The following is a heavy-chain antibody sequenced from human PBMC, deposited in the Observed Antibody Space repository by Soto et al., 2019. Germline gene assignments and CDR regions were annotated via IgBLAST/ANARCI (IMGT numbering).Heavy chain of an antibody. CDR2: ISYDGSNK. V-gene: IGHV3-30*18. J-gene: IGHJ6*02. CDR1: GFTFSSYG. CDR3: AKDPRLDYYGMDV. Sequence: QVQLVESGGGVVQPGRSLRLSCAASGFTFSSYGMHWVRQAPGKGLEWVAVISYDGSNKYYADSVKGRFTISRDNSKNTLYLQMNSLRAEDTAVYYGAKDPRLDYYGMDVWGQGTTVTVSS.